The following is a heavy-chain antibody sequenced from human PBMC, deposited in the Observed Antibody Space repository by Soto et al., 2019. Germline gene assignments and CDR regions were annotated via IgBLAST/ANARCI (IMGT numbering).Heavy chain of an antibody. V-gene: IGHV6-1*01. CDR1: GDSVSSNSAA. CDR3: ARAGFGYSSSWYYFDY. J-gene: IGHJ4*02. Sequence: SQTLSLTCAISGDSVSSNSAAWNWIRQSPSRGLEWLGRTYYRSKWYNDYAVSVKSRITINPDTSKNQFSLQLNSVTPEDMAVYYCARAGFGYSSSWYYFDYWGQGTLVTVSS. D-gene: IGHD6-13*01. CDR2: TYYRSKWYN.